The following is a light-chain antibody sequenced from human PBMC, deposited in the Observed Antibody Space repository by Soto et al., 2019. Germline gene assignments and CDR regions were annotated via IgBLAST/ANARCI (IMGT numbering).Light chain of an antibody. CDR2: DES. Sequence: ERGMTLSPATLSVSPGERASLSGRASQSVNSHLAWYQQKPGQAPRLLIYDESNRATGIPARFSGGGSGTDFTLTISRLESEDFAVYYCQQYTNWPIPFGKGTRLEIK. V-gene: IGKV3D-15*01. CDR3: QQYTNWPIP. CDR1: QSVNSH. J-gene: IGKJ5*01.